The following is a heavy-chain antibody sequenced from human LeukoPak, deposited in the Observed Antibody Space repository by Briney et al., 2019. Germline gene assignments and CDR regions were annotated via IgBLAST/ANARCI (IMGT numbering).Heavy chain of an antibody. V-gene: IGHV3-30*04. J-gene: IGHJ4*02. Sequence: PGGSLRLSCAASGFTFSSYAMHWVRQAPGKGLEWVADISYDGSNKYYADSVKGRFTISRDNSKNTLYLQMNSLRAEDTAVYYCARDGVSYYYGSGRPHWGQGTLVTVSS. CDR1: GFTFSSYA. CDR2: ISYDGSNK. CDR3: ARDGVSYYYGSGRPH. D-gene: IGHD3-10*01.